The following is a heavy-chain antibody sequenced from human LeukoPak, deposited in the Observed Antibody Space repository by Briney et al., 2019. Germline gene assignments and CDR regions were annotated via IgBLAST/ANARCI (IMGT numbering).Heavy chain of an antibody. V-gene: IGHV3-11*06. Sequence: PGGSLRLSCAASGFTFSDYYMSWIRQAPGKGLEWVSYISSSSSYTNYADSVKGRFTISRDNAKNSLYLQMNSLRAEDTAVYYCARDRRCSSTSCYYFDYWGQGALVTVSS. D-gene: IGHD2-2*01. CDR3: ARDRRCSSTSCYYFDY. CDR2: ISSSSSYT. CDR1: GFTFSDYY. J-gene: IGHJ4*02.